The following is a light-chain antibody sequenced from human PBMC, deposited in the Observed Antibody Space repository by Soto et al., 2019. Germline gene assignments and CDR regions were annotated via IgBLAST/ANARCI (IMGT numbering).Light chain of an antibody. Sequence: DIQMTQSPSSLSASVGDRVTITCRASQSISSYLNWYQQKPGKAPKILIYATSSLQSGVPSRLSGSGSGTDFTLTISSLQPEDFATYYCQQSYSTITFGQGTRLEIK. CDR1: QSISSY. V-gene: IGKV1-39*01. CDR3: QQSYSTIT. CDR2: ATS. J-gene: IGKJ5*01.